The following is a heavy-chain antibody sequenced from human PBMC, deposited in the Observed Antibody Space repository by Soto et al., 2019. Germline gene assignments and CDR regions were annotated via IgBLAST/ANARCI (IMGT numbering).Heavy chain of an antibody. D-gene: IGHD3-3*02. V-gene: IGHV4-39*01. CDR3: ARHSLALRKNNWFDP. J-gene: IGHJ5*02. Sequence: SETLSLTCTVSGDSIISSDFYWGWVRQPPGKGLEWIGSIFYLGPSYYNPSLKSRVTMSVDTSKNQFSLRLRSVNAADTALYFCARHSLALRKNNWFDPWGQGIMVTVS. CDR2: IFYLGPS. CDR1: GDSIISSDFY.